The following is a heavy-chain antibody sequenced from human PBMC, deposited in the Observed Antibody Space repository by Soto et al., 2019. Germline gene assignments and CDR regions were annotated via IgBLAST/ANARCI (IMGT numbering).Heavy chain of an antibody. CDR3: AKTAGGYCSSTSCPGRFDY. V-gene: IGHV3-23*01. Sequence: GGSLRLSCAASGFTFSSYAMSWVRQAPGKGLEWVSAISGSGGSTYYADSVKGRFTISRDNSKNTLYLQMNSLRAEDTAVYYCAKTAGGYCSSTSCPGRFDYWGQGTLVTVSS. CDR1: GFTFSSYA. D-gene: IGHD2-2*01. J-gene: IGHJ4*02. CDR2: ISGSGGST.